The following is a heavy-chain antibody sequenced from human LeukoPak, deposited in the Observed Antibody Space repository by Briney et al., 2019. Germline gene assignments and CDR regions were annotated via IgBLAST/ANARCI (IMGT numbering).Heavy chain of an antibody. CDR3: ARAAKAVVLSAVAAPLLD. CDR2: ISGSGGST. J-gene: IGHJ4*02. CDR1: GFTFSSYA. D-gene: IGHD4-23*01. Sequence: PGGSLRLSCAASGFTFSSYAMSWVRQAPGKGLEWVSAISGSGGSTYYADSVKGRFTISRDNSKNTLYRQMNSLRAEDTAVYYCARAAKAVVLSAVAAPLLDWGQGTLVTVSS. V-gene: IGHV3-23*01.